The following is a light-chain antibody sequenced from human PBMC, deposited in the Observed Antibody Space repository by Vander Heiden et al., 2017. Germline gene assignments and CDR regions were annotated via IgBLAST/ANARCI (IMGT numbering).Light chain of an antibody. J-gene: IGLJ1*01. Sequence: QSALTQPRSVSGSPGPSVTISCTGTSSDVGDYNYVSWYQHHPGKAHNLMIFDVDKRHSGVPDRFSGSKSGNTAFLTISGLQAEDEADYYCCSYGGSYTYVFGTGTKVTVL. CDR1: SSDVGDYNY. CDR3: CSYGGSYTYV. V-gene: IGLV2-11*01. CDR2: DVD.